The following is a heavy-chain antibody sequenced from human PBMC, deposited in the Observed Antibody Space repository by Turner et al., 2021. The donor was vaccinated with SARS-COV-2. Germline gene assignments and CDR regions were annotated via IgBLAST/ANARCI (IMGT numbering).Heavy chain of an antibody. V-gene: IGHV1-18*04. CDR3: ARLGGGDRPGDY. D-gene: IGHD2-21*02. CDR1: GGTFKSYA. Sequence: QVQLVQSGAEVKKPGSSVKVSCKASGGTFKSYAINWVRQAPGQGLEWMGWITAYNGNTNYAQKLQGRVTMTTDTSTSTAYMELRSLRSDDTAVYYCARLGGGDRPGDYWGQGTLVTVSS. CDR2: ITAYNGNT. J-gene: IGHJ4*02.